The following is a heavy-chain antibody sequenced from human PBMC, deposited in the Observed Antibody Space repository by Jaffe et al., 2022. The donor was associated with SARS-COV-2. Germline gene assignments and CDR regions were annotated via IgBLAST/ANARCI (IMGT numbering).Heavy chain of an antibody. J-gene: IGHJ2*01. V-gene: IGHV4-59*01. CDR3: ARSIAVAGTGFDL. CDR2: IYYSGST. CDR1: GGSISSYY. D-gene: IGHD6-19*01. Sequence: QVQLQESGPGLVKPSETLSLTCTVSGGSISSYYWSWIRQPPGKGLEWIGYIYYSGSTNYNPSLKSRVTISVDTSKNQFSLKLSSVTAADTAVYYCARSIAVAGTGFDLWGRGTLVTVSS.